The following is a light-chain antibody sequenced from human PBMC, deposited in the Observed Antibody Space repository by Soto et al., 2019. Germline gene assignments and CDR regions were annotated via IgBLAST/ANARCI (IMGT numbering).Light chain of an antibody. V-gene: IGKV1-5*01. CDR1: QSISSW. Sequence: IQMTQSPSTLSASVGHRVTITCRASQSISSWLAWYQQKPWKAPKLLIYDASSLESGVPSRFNGSGSRTEFTLTLSRMQPDDFATDYCQQYNGGTFRQGTKVDIK. CDR2: DAS. CDR3: QQYNGGT. J-gene: IGKJ1*01.